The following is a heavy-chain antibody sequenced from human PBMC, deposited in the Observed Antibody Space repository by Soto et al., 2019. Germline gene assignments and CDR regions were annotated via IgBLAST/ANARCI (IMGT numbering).Heavy chain of an antibody. CDR1: GFTFANAW. Sequence: GGSLRLSCVGSGFTFANAWMNWVRQAPGKGLEWVGLIKNNAQGGTTNYGAPVKGRFTISRDESKDTVYLHMSSLTTEDTAVYYWADMPVATTADYWGRGTLVTVSS. CDR3: ADMPVATTADY. D-gene: IGHD5-12*01. CDR2: IKNNAQGGTT. J-gene: IGHJ4*02. V-gene: IGHV3-15*01.